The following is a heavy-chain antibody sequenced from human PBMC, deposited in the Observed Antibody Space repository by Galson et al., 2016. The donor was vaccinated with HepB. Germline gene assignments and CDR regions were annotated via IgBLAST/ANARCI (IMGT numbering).Heavy chain of an antibody. J-gene: IGHJ4*02. V-gene: IGHV3-48*04. D-gene: IGHD3-3*01. CDR2: ISSGSNTI. Sequence: SLRLSCAASGFTFSRYSMNWVRQAPGKGLEWVSYISSGSNTIDYADSVKGRFTVSRDNAKNSLYLQMNSLRAEDTAVYYCARDYDQVCDFWSGRCPFDYWGQGTLVTVSS. CDR1: GFTFSRYS. CDR3: ARDYDQVCDFWSGRCPFDY.